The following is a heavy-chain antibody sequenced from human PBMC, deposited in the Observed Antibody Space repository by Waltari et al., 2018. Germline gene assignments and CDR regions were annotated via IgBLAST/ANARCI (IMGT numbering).Heavy chain of an antibody. CDR2: SNHSGST. V-gene: IGHV4-34*01. CDR1: GGSFSGYY. J-gene: IGHJ4*02. D-gene: IGHD2-8*02. Sequence: QVQLQQWGAGLLKPSETLSLTCAVYGGSFSGYYWSWIRQPPGKGLEWIGESNHSGSTNYNPSLKSRVTISVDTSKNQFSLKLSSVTAADTAVYYCARGRQTGVFPNFDYWGQGTLVTVSS. CDR3: ARGRQTGVFPNFDY.